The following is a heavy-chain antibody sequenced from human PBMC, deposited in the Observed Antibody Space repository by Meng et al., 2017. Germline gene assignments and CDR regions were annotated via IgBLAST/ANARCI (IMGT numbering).Heavy chain of an antibody. V-gene: IGHV3-30*01. Sequence: GESLKISCAASGFTFSSYAMHWVRQAPGKGLEWVAGISYDGSNKYYADSVKGRFTISRDNSKNTLYLQMNSLRAEDTAVYYCARGITMIVDDYWGQGTLVTVSS. J-gene: IGHJ4*02. D-gene: IGHD3-22*01. CDR1: GFTFSSYA. CDR2: ISYDGSNK. CDR3: ARGITMIVDDY.